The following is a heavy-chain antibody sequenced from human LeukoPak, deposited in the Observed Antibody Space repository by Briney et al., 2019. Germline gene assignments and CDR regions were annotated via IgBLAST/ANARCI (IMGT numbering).Heavy chain of an antibody. Sequence: PGGSLRLSCAASGFTFSSYAISWVRQAPGKGLEWVSAISKSGDSTYYADSVKGRFTISRDNSKNTIYLQMNSLRVEDTAVYYCAKLSGRTGWFFDYWGQGTVVTVSS. J-gene: IGHJ4*02. CDR2: ISKSGDST. V-gene: IGHV3-23*01. D-gene: IGHD3-10*01. CDR3: AKLSGRTGWFFDY. CDR1: GFTFSSYA.